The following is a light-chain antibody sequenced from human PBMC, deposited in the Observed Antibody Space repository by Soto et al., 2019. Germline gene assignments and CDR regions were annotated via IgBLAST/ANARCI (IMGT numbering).Light chain of an antibody. CDR2: EVN. J-gene: IGLJ1*01. CDR3: TSYAGGNNV. V-gene: IGLV2-8*01. Sequence: QSALTQPPSASGSPGQSVTISCTGTSSDVGGYNYVSWYQQHPGKVPKLMVYEVNNRPSGFPDRFSGSKSGNTASLTVSGLQAEDEADYYCTSYAGGNNVFGTGTKVTVL. CDR1: SSDVGGYNY.